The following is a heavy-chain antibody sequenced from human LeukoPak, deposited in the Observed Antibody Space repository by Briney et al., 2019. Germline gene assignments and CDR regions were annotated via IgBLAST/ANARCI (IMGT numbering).Heavy chain of an antibody. CDR2: IYPGDSET. CDR1: GYPFTTSW. CDR3: ARHRERTMARRAFDS. D-gene: IGHD3-10*01. V-gene: IGHV5-51*01. J-gene: IGHJ4*02. Sequence: GESLKISCRTSGYPFTTSWIGWVRQMPGKGLELMGIIYPGDSETRYSPSFQGQVTFSVDTSTTTAYLQWSSPKASDTAIYYCARHRERTMARRAFDSWGQGTLVTVSS.